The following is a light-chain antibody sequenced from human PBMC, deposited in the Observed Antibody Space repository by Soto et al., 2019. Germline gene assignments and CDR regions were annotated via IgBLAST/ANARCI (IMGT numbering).Light chain of an antibody. CDR1: KLGDKY. CDR3: QAWGSSTGV. CDR2: QNN. J-gene: IGLJ1*01. V-gene: IGLV3-1*01. Sequence: SYELTQPPSVSVSPGQTASITCSGDKLGDKYACWYQQKPGQSPVLVIYQNNKRPSVIPERFSGSNSGNTATLTISGTQATDEADYYCQAWGSSTGVFGTGTKLTVL.